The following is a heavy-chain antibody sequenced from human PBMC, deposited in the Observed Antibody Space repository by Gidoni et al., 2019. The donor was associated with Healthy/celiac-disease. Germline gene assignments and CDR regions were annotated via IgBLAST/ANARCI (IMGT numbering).Heavy chain of an antibody. J-gene: IGHJ6*02. CDR2: ISWNSGSI. CDR1: GFTFDDYA. CDR3: VKSRSFYYYYGMDV. V-gene: IGHV3-9*01. Sequence: EVQLVESGGGLVQPGRSLRLSCAASGFTFDDYAMHWVRQAPGKGLEWVSGISWNSGSIGYADSVKGRFTISRDNAKNSLYLQMNSLRAEDTALYYCVKSRSFYYYYGMDVWGQGTTVTVSS. D-gene: IGHD2-15*01.